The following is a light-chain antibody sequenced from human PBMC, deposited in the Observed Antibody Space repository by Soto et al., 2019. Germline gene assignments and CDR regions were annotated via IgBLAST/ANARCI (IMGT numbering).Light chain of an antibody. Sequence: QSALTQPASVSGSPGQSITISCTGTSSDVGSYNLVSWYQQHPGKAPKLMIYEGGKRPSGVSNRFSGSKSGNTASLTISGLQAEDEADYYCCSYAAGSTWVFGGGTKLTVL. CDR2: EGG. V-gene: IGLV2-23*01. J-gene: IGLJ2*01. CDR1: SSDVGSYNL. CDR3: CSYAAGSTWV.